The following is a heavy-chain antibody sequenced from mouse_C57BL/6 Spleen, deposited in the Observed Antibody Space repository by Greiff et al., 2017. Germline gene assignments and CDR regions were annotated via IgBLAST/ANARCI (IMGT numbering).Heavy chain of an antibody. Sequence: EVKLMESGGGLVQPKGSLKLSCAASGFSFNTYAMNWFRQAPGTGLEWVARIRSKSNNYATYYADSVKDRFTISREDPASMLYLQMNNMKTEDTAMYYCLKHELGFAMDYWGQGTSVTVSS. V-gene: IGHV10-1*01. CDR1: GFSFNTYA. CDR3: LKHELGFAMDY. D-gene: IGHD4-1*01. CDR2: IRSKSNNYAT. J-gene: IGHJ4*01.